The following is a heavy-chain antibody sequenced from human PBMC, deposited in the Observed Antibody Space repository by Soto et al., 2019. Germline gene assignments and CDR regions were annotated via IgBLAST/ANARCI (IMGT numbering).Heavy chain of an antibody. V-gene: IGHV4-59*08. J-gene: IGHJ4*02. CDR2: IYYSGST. CDR3: ARHWGFWADY. Sequence: SETLSLTCTVSGGSISSYYWGRIRQPPGKGLEWIGYIYYSGSTNYNPSLKSRVTISVDTSKNQFSLKLSSVTAADTAVYYCARHWGFWADYWGQGTLVTVSS. CDR1: GGSISSYY. D-gene: IGHD3-16*01.